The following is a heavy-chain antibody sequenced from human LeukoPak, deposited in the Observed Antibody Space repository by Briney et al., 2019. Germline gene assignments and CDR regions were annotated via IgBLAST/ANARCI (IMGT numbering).Heavy chain of an antibody. CDR2: IIPIFGTA. D-gene: IGHD4-23*01. J-gene: IGHJ3*02. CDR1: GGTFSSYA. Sequence: GASVKVSCKASGGTFSSYAISWVRQAPGQGLEWMGGIIPIFGTANYAQKFQGRVTITADESTSTAYMELSSLRSEDTAVYYCARPTTVGNAFHIWGQGTMVTVSS. V-gene: IGHV1-69*13. CDR3: ARPTTVGNAFHI.